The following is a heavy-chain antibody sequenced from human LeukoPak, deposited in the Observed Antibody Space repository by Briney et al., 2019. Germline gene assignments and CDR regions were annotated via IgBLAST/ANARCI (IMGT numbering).Heavy chain of an antibody. V-gene: IGHV1-18*01. D-gene: IGHD1-26*01. Sequence: ASVKVSCKASGYTFTSYGISWVRQAPGQGLEWMGWISAYNGNTNYAQKLQGRVTMTTDTSTSTAYMELRSLRSDDTAVYYCASGLRIVGASYFDYWGQGTLVTVSS. CDR3: ASGLRIVGASYFDY. J-gene: IGHJ4*02. CDR1: GYTFTSYG. CDR2: ISAYNGNT.